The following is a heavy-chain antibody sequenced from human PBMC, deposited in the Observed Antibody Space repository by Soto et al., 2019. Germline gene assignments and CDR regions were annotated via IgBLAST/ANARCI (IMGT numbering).Heavy chain of an antibody. J-gene: IGHJ4*01. Sequence: SETLSLTCTVSGGSISSGGYYWSWVRQHPGKGLEWIGYIYYSGSTYYNPSLKSRVTISVDTSKNQFSLKLSSVTAADTAAYYCARDLDTATYFDYWGHGTLVTVSS. CDR1: GGSISSGGYY. CDR2: IYYSGST. D-gene: IGHD5-18*01. CDR3: ARDLDTATYFDY. V-gene: IGHV4-31*03.